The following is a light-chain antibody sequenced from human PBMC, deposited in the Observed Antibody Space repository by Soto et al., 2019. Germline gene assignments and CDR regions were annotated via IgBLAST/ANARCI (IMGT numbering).Light chain of an antibody. CDR3: QQYQSYSFT. Sequence: DIQMTQSPSTLSASVGDRVTIICRASQGISDWLAWYQQKPGKAPKLLIYDASDLQTGVPSRFSGSGSGTEFTLTISSLQPDDFATYYCQQYQSYSFTFGPGTKVDVQ. V-gene: IGKV1-5*02. CDR1: QGISDW. J-gene: IGKJ3*01. CDR2: DAS.